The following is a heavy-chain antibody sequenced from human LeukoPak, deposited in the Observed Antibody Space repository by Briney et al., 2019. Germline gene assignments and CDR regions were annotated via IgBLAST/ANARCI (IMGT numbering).Heavy chain of an antibody. Sequence: PSETLSLTCTVSGDSISTYYWSWIRQPPGKGLEWIGYIYYRVTSDYNPSLKSRVTMSVDMSTRQISLKLSSVTAADTAVYYCARGRNNYGGNSEIEYWGQGTLVTVSS. CDR2: IYYRVTS. J-gene: IGHJ4*02. CDR3: ARGRNNYGGNSEIEY. CDR1: GDSISTYY. V-gene: IGHV4-59*01. D-gene: IGHD4-23*01.